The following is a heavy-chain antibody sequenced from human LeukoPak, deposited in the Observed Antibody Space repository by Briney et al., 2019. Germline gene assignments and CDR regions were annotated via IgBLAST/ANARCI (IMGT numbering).Heavy chain of an antibody. Sequence: PGGSLRLSCAASGFTFSSYGMHWVRQAPGKGLEWVAFIRYDGSNKYYADSVKGRFTISRDNSKNTLYLQMNSLRAEDTAVYYCANDLSSIAARPGDWGQGTLVTVSS. CDR1: GFTFSSYG. D-gene: IGHD6-6*01. CDR2: IRYDGSNK. J-gene: IGHJ4*02. CDR3: ANDLSSIAARPGD. V-gene: IGHV3-30*02.